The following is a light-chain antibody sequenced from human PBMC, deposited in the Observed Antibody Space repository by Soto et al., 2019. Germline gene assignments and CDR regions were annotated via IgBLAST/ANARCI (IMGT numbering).Light chain of an antibody. CDR1: SSNIGAGYD. CDR3: QAYDRSLWGSV. J-gene: IGLJ2*01. V-gene: IGLV1-40*01. Sequence: QSVLTQPPSVSGAPGQRVTISCTGSSSNIGAGYDVHWYQQLPGTAPKLLIYGNSNRPSGVPDRFSGSKSGTSASLAITGLQAGDEADYYCQAYDRSLWGSVFGGGTKLTVL. CDR2: GNS.